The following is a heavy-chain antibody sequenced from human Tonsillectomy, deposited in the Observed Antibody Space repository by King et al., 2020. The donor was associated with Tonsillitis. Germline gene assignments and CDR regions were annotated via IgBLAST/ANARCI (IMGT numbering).Heavy chain of an antibody. CDR2: INPNSGGA. Sequence: QLVQSGAEVKKPGASVRVSCKASVYTFNGYYMHWVRQAPGQGLEWMGWINPNSGGANFAQKFQGRVTMARDTSISTAYMELRRLRSDDTAVYYCARAITAAGRCNGSEIWGQGTMVTVSS. CDR1: VYTFNGYY. J-gene: IGHJ3*02. CDR3: ARAITAAGRCNGSEI. D-gene: IGHD6-13*01. V-gene: IGHV1-2*02.